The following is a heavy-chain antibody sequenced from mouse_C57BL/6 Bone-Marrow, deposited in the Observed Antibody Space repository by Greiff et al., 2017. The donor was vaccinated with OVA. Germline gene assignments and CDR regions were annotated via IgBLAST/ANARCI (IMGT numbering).Heavy chain of an antibody. CDR2: ISSGGSYT. D-gene: IGHD1-1*01. CDR3: ARIITTVVATDAMDY. V-gene: IGHV5-6*01. Sequence: EVKLMESGGDLVKPGGSLKLSCAASGFTFSSYGMSWVRQTPDKRLEWVATISSGGSYTYYPDSVKGRFTISRDNAKNTLYLQMSSLKSEDTAMYYCARIITTVVATDAMDYWGQGTSVTVSS. CDR1: GFTFSSYG. J-gene: IGHJ4*01.